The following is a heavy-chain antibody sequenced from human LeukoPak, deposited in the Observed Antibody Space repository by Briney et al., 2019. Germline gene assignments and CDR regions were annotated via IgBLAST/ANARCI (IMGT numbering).Heavy chain of an antibody. CDR1: RFTFSSYT. CDR2: IDPSSTYI. Sequence: GGSLRLSCSASRFTFSSYTMNWVRQAPGKGLEWVSSIDPSSTYIYYADSVKGRFTISRDNAQNSLYLQMNSLRAEDTAVYYCARVIVEMATPHGMDVWGQGTTVTVSS. J-gene: IGHJ6*02. D-gene: IGHD5-24*01. CDR3: ARVIVEMATPHGMDV. V-gene: IGHV3-21*01.